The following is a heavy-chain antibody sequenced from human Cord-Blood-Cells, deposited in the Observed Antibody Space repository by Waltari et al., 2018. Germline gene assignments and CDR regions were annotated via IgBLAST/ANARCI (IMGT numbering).Heavy chain of an antibody. CDR1: GFTVSSNY. Sequence: EVQLVESGGGLVQPGGSLRLSCAASGFTVSSNYMSWVRQAPGKGVEWVSVIYSGGSTYSADSVKGRFTISRDNSKNTLYLQMNSLRAEDTAVYYCASYIVGATSHAFDIWGQGTMVTVSS. J-gene: IGHJ3*02. D-gene: IGHD1-26*01. CDR2: IYSGGST. V-gene: IGHV3-66*01. CDR3: ASYIVGATSHAFDI.